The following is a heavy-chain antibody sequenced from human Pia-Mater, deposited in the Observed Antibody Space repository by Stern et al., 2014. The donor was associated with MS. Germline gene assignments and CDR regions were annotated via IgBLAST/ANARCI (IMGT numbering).Heavy chain of an antibody. J-gene: IGHJ4*02. CDR3: DGYASWVDY. Sequence: QVQLQESGPGLVKPSETLSLTCTVSGGSISSSSYYWGWIRQPPGKGLEWIGRIYYSGSTYYNPSLKSRVTISVDPSKNQFSLKLSSVTAADTAVYYCDGYASWVDYWGQGTLVTVSS. V-gene: IGHV4-39*01. D-gene: IGHD5-18*01. CDR1: GGSISSSSYY. CDR2: IYYSGST.